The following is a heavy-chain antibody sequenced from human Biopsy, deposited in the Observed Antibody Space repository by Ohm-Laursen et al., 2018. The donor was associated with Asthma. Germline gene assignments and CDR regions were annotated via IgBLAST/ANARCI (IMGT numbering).Heavy chain of an antibody. D-gene: IGHD3-22*01. CDR2: IYYSGST. J-gene: IGHJ4*02. Sequence: TLSLTWPVSYGSITSGGYYWTWIRQHPGKGLEWIGFIYYSGSTYYNPSLKSRVSTSIDTSKNQFSLKLSSVTAADTAVYYCARAQDYYDSRGYYRSFDYWGQGTLVTVSS. V-gene: IGHV4-31*02. CDR1: YGSITSGGYY. CDR3: ARAQDYYDSRGYYRSFDY.